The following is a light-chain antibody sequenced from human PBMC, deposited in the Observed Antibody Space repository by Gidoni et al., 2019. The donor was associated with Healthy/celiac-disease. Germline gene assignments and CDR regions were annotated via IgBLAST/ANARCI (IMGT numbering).Light chain of an antibody. V-gene: IGKV1-5*01. J-gene: IGKJ1*01. CDR2: DAS. CDR3: QQYNSYSPSWT. Sequence: DIQMTQSPSTLSASVGERVTITCRASQSISSWLACYQQKPGKPPKLLIYDASSLESGVPSRFSGRGSGTEVTLTISSLQPDDFATYYCQQYNSYSPSWTFGQGTKVEIK. CDR1: QSISSW.